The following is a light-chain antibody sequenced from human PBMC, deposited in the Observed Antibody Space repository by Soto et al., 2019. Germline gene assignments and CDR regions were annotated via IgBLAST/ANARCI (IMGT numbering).Light chain of an antibody. CDR2: SNY. CDR3: AAWDDSLKRV. J-gene: IGLJ2*01. Sequence: QSVLTQPHSASGTPGQRVTISCSGSSSNIGSNPVHWYKQLPGTAPKLLIYSNYQRPSGVPDRFSGSKSGTSASLAISGLQSEDEADYYCAAWDDSLKRVFGGGTKLTVL. V-gene: IGLV1-44*01. CDR1: SSNIGSNP.